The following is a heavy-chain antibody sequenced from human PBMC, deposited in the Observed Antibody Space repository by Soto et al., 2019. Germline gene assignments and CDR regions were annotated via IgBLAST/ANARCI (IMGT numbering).Heavy chain of an antibody. V-gene: IGHV4-59*01. CDR3: AREKQWLVSLRGAFDI. J-gene: IGHJ3*02. D-gene: IGHD6-19*01. CDR2: IYYSGST. Sequence: SETLSLTCTVSGGSISSYYWSWVRQPPGKGLEWIGYIYYSGSTNYNPSLKSRVTISVDTSKNQFSLKLSSVAAADTAVYYCAREKQWLVSLRGAFDIWGQGTMVTVSS. CDR1: GGSISSYY.